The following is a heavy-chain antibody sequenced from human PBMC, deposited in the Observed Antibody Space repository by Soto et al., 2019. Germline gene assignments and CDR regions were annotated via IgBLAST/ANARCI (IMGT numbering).Heavy chain of an antibody. CDR2: IYPGDSDT. CDR1: GYSFTSYW. CDR3: ARVGNYYGSGTPRPHYNYAMDA. D-gene: IGHD3-10*01. Sequence: GESLKISCKGSGYSFTSYWIGWVRQMPGKGLECMGIIYPGDSDTRYSPSFQGQVTISADKSTSTVYMELGSLRSDDTAVYFCARVGNYYGSGTPRPHYNYAMDAWGQGTTVTVSS. J-gene: IGHJ6*02. V-gene: IGHV5-51*01.